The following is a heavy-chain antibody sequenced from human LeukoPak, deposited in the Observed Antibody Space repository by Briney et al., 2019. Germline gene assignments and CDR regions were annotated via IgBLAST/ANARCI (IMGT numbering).Heavy chain of an antibody. D-gene: IGHD2-15*01. Sequence: ASVKVSCKASGYTFTSYYMHWVRQAPGQGLEWMGIINPSGGSTSYAQKFQGRVTMTRDMSTSTVYMELSSLRSEDTAVYFCARGPNVVALFGSPGIWFDPWGQGTLITVSS. J-gene: IGHJ5*02. CDR2: INPSGGST. V-gene: IGHV1-46*01. CDR1: GYTFTSYY. CDR3: ARGPNVVALFGSPGIWFDP.